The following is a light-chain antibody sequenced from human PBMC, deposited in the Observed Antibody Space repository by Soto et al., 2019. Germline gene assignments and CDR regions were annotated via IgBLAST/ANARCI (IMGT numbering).Light chain of an antibody. CDR2: AAS. CDR3: QQNYIVPPP. Sequence: DIQMTQSPSSLSASVGDRVTITCRASQSVISYLSWYQLRPGKAPKLLIYAASNLQSGVPSRFSGSGSGTDFTLPISSLQPEDFATYSCQQNYIVPPPFGQGTKVEIK. CDR1: QSVISY. V-gene: IGKV1-39*01. J-gene: IGKJ1*01.